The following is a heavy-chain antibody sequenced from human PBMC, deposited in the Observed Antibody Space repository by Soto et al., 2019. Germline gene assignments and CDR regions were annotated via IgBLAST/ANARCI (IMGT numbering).Heavy chain of an antibody. D-gene: IGHD3-22*01. V-gene: IGHV3-21*01. CDR1: GFTFSSYT. J-gene: IGHJ5*02. Sequence: GGSLRLSCAASGFTFSSYTMHWVRQAPGKGLEWVSSISSSSSYIYYADSVKGRFTISRDNAKNSLYLQMNSLRAEDTAVYYCARDPYYDSSGYGPWGQGTLVTVSS. CDR2: ISSSSSYI. CDR3: ARDPYYDSSGYGP.